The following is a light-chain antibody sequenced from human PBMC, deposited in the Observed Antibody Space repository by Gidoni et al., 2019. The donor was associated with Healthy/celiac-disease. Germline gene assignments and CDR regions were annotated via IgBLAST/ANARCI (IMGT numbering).Light chain of an antibody. CDR2: GAS. CDR1: QSVSSN. CDR3: QQYNNWPPVT. Sequence: EIVMTQSPATLSVSPGERATLSCRASQSVSSNLAWYQQKPGQAPRLLIYGASTRATGIPASFSGSGSGTDFTLTISSLQSEDSAVYYCQQYNNWPPVTFGQGTKVEIK. J-gene: IGKJ1*01. V-gene: IGKV3-15*01.